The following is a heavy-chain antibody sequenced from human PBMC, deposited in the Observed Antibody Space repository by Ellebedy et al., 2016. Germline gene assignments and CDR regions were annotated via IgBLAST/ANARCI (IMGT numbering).Heavy chain of an antibody. J-gene: IGHJ4*02. CDR3: YYGHYSGY. CDR1: GLTVSSFF. Sequence: GESLKISXAPSGLTVSSFFMGWVRQAPGKGLEWVSTISGDGDTTFSADSVKGRFTISRDNSRYTLYLQMDSLRAADTAVYYCYYGHYSGYWGQGTLVTVSS. D-gene: IGHD3-3*01. CDR2: ISGDGDTT. V-gene: IGHV3-23*01.